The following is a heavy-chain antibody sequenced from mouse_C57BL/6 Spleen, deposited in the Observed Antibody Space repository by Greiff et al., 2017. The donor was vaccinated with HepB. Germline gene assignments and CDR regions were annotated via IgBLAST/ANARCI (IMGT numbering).Heavy chain of an antibody. CDR1: GFTFSSYA. V-gene: IGHV5-9-1*02. CDR2: ISSGGDYI. CDR3: TIENGLYYFDY. Sequence: EVKLMESGEGLVKPGGSLKLSCAASGFTFSSYAMSWVRQTPEKRLEWVAYISSGGDYIYYADTVKGRFTISRDNARNTLYLQMSSLKSEDTAMYYCTIENGLYYFDYWGQGTTLTVSS. J-gene: IGHJ2*01.